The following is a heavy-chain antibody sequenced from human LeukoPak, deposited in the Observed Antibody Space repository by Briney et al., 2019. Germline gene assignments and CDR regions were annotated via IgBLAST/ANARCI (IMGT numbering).Heavy chain of an antibody. CDR1: GFTFSSYE. CDR2: INTSGSTK. CDR3: AREGEAVADTDYAFDI. D-gene: IGHD6-19*01. Sequence: PGGSLRLSCAASGFTFSSYEIHWVRQAPGKGLEWVAYINTSGSTKYYAVSVKGRFTISRDNAKNSLYLQMNNLRAEDTALYYCAREGEAVADTDYAFDIWGQGTLFTVSS. V-gene: IGHV3-48*03. J-gene: IGHJ3*02.